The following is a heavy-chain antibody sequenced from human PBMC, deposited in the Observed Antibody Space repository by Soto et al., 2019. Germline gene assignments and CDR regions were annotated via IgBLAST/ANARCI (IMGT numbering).Heavy chain of an antibody. J-gene: IGHJ4*02. CDR3: ARAYYYDSSGFSPGGY. CDR2: IKQEGSER. V-gene: IGHV3-7*01. D-gene: IGHD3-22*01. CDR1: GFTFSNYW. Sequence: GGSLRLSCAASGFTFSNYWMSWVRQAPGKGLEWVANIKQEGSERYYVDSVKGRFTISRDNAKNSLYLQMNSLRAEDTAVYYCARAYYYDSSGFSPGGYWGQGTLVTVSS.